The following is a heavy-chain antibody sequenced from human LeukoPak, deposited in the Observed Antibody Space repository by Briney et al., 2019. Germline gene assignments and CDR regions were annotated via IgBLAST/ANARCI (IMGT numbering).Heavy chain of an antibody. V-gene: IGHV3-15*01. D-gene: IGHD3-22*01. CDR3: TTDPADYITMTAY. CDR1: GFTFSNAW. J-gene: IGHJ4*02. CDR2: IKSKTDGGTT. Sequence: GGSLRLSCAASGFTFSNAWMSWVRQAAGKGPEWVGRIKSKTDGGTTDYAAPVKGKFTISRDDSKNTLYLQMNRLKTEDTAVYYCTTDPADYITMTAYGGQGTLVTVSS.